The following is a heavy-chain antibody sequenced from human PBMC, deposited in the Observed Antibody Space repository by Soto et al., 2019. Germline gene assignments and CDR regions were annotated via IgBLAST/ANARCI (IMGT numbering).Heavy chain of an antibody. CDR1: GYTFTSYG. J-gene: IGHJ5*02. D-gene: IGHD3-22*01. V-gene: IGHV1-18*01. CDR2: ISAYNGNT. Sequence: VASVKVSCKASGYTFTSYGISWVRRAPGQGLEWMGWISAYNGNTNYAQKLQGRVTMTTDTSTSTAYMELRSLRSDDTAVYYCARDRRPRITMIVVVMENWFDPWGQGTLVTVSS. CDR3: ARDRRPRITMIVVVMENWFDP.